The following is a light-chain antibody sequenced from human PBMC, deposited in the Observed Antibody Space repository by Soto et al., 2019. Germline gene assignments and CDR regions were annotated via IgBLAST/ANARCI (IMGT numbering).Light chain of an antibody. CDR3: QHYNSYSEA. CDR2: KAS. Sequence: PSPLSVSVGDRVTITCRASQTISSWLAWYQQKPGKAPKLLIYKASTLKSGVPSRFSGSGSGTEFTLTISSLQPDDFATYYCQHYNSYSEAFGQGANVDIK. V-gene: IGKV1-5*03. J-gene: IGKJ1*01. CDR1: QTISSW.